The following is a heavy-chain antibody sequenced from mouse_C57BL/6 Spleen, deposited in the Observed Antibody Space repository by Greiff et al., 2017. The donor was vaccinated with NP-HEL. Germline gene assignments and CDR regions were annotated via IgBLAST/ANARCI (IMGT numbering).Heavy chain of an antibody. J-gene: IGHJ4*01. Sequence: QVQLKESGAELVRPGTSVKMSCKASGYTFTNYWIGWAKQRPGHGLEWIGDIYPGGGYTNYNEKFKGKATLTADKSSSTAYMQFSSLTSEDSAIYYCAVRSYGYAMDYWGQGTSVTVSS. CDR2: IYPGGGYT. CDR3: AVRSYGYAMDY. D-gene: IGHD1-1*01. CDR1: GYTFTNYW. V-gene: IGHV1-63*01.